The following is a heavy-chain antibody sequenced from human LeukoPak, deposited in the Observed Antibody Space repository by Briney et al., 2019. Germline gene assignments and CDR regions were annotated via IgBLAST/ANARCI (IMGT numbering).Heavy chain of an antibody. CDR1: GYTFTGYY. D-gene: IGHD5-18*01. CDR2: INPNSGGT. J-gene: IGHJ4*02. Sequence: VASVTVSCTASGYTFTGYYMHWVRQAPGQGLEWMGWINPNSGGTNYAQKFQGWVTMTRDTSISTAYMELSRLRSDDTAVYYCARVGGYSLEDYYFDYWGQGTLVTVSS. CDR3: ARVGGYSLEDYYFDY. V-gene: IGHV1-2*04.